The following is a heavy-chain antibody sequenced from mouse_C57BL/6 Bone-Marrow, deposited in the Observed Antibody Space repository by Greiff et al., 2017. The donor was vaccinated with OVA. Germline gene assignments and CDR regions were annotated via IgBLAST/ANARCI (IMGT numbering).Heavy chain of an antibody. D-gene: IGHD3-2*02. CDR1: GYAFSSSW. J-gene: IGHJ4*01. CDR2: IYPGDGDT. CDR3: AREPLDSSGAMDY. Sequence: QVQLQQSGPELVKPGASVKISCKASGYAFSSSWMNWVKQRPGKGLEWIGRIYPGDGDTNYNGKFKGKATLTADKSSSTAYMQLSSLTSEDSAVYFCAREPLDSSGAMDYWGQGTSVTVSS. V-gene: IGHV1-82*01.